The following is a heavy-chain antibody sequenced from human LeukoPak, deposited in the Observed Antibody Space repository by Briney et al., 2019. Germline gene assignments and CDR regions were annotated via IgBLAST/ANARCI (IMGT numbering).Heavy chain of an antibody. CDR3: ARGAVLRFLEWAPRAYYFDY. D-gene: IGHD3-3*01. CDR1: VFTFSSYA. V-gene: IGHV3-23*01. CDR2: ISGSGGST. Sequence: GGSLRLSCAASVFTFSSYAMSWVRQAPGKGLEWVSAISGSGGSTYYADSVKGRFTIYRDNSKNTLYPQMNSLRAEDTAVYYCARGAVLRFLEWAPRAYYFDYWGQGTLVTVSS. J-gene: IGHJ4*02.